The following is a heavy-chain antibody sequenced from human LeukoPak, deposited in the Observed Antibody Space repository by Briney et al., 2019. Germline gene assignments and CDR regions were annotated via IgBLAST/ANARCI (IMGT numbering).Heavy chain of an antibody. CDR3: AREYVVRGVVPGY. D-gene: IGHD3-10*01. V-gene: IGHV3-23*01. Sequence: PGGSLRLSCAASGFTFSSYDMSWVRQAPGKGLEWVSSIFPSGGEIHYADPVRGRFTTSKDNSKSTLSLQMNSLRAEDTAVYDCAREYVVRGVVPGYWGQGTLDTVSS. CDR2: IFPSGGEI. J-gene: IGHJ4*02. CDR1: GFTFSSYD.